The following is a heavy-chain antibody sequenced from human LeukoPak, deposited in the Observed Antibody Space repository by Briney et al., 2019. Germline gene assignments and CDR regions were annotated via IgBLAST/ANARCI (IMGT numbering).Heavy chain of an antibody. V-gene: IGHV3-30-3*01. J-gene: IGHJ4*02. CDR2: ISYDGSNK. Sequence: GRSLRLSCAAPGFTFSSYAMHWVRQAPGKGLEWVAVISYDGSNKYYADSVKGRFTISRDNSKNTLYLQMNSLRAEDTAVYYCGRRFDYWGQGTLVTVSS. CDR3: GRRFDY. CDR1: GFTFSSYA.